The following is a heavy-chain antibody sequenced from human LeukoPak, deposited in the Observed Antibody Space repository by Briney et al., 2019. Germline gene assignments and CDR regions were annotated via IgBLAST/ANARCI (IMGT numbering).Heavy chain of an antibody. J-gene: IGHJ4*02. CDR3: ARHSWRIAEF. CDR1: GYSFTSYW. CDR2: IYPGDSDT. Sequence: GESLKISLKGSGYSFTSYWIGWVRQMPGKGLEWMGIIYPGDSDTRCSPSFQGQVTISADKSISTAYLQWSSLKASHTAMYYCARHSWRIAEFWGQGTLVTVSS. D-gene: IGHD6-13*01. V-gene: IGHV5-51*01.